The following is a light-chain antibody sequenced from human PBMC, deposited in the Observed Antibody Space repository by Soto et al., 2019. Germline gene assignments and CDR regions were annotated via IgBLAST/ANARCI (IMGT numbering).Light chain of an antibody. Sequence: IVLTQSPATLSSFPGDRVTLSCRASQYINTRLAWYQHRPGQPPSLLIYQTSIRAAGIPARFSASGSWTDFTLTISYVQPEDFALYYWHQRQRSHRAIGQGSKV. J-gene: IGKJ1*01. CDR1: QYINTR. CDR3: HQRQRSHRA. CDR2: QTS. V-gene: IGKV3D-11*01.